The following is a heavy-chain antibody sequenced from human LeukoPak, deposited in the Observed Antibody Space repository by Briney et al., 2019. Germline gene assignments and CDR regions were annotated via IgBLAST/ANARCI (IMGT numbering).Heavy chain of an antibody. CDR1: GGSISNDNW. J-gene: IGHJ4*02. CDR2: IYRSGST. CDR3: ARGVRFLEWGEYYFDY. V-gene: IGHV4-4*02. Sequence: PSETLSLTCAVSGGSISNDNWWSWVRQPPGKGLEWIGEIYRSGSTYYNPSLKSRVTISVDTSKNQFSLKLSSVTAADTAVYYCARGVRFLEWGEYYFDYWGQGTLVTVSS. D-gene: IGHD3-3*01.